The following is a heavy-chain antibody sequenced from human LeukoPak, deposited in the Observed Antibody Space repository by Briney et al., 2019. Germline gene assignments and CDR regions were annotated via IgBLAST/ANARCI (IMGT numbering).Heavy chain of an antibody. CDR3: ARMPYDSSGYSMY. D-gene: IGHD3-22*01. CDR1: GYTFTTSG. V-gene: IGHV1-18*01. Sequence: GDPVKVSCKASGYTFTTSGISWVRQAPGQGLEWMGWISAYTGNTNYAQKLQGRVTMTTDTSTSTAYMELRSLRSDDTAVYYCARMPYDSSGYSMYWGQGTLVTVSS. CDR2: ISAYTGNT. J-gene: IGHJ4*02.